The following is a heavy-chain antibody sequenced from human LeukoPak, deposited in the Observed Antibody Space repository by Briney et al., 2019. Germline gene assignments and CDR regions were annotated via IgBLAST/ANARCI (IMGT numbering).Heavy chain of an antibody. D-gene: IGHD3-10*01. V-gene: IGHV1-2*04. CDR3: ARTQLPHYYGSGSYPSPLDY. Sequence: ASVKVSCKASGYSFTNYAMNWVRQAPGQGLEWMGWINPNSGGTNYAQKFQGWVTMTRDTSISTAYMELSRLRSDDTAVYYCARTQLPHYYGSGSYPSPLDYWGQGTLVTVSS. CDR1: GYSFTNYA. CDR2: INPNSGGT. J-gene: IGHJ4*02.